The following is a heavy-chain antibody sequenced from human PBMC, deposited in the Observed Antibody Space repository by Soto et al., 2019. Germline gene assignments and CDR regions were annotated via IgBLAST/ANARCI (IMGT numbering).Heavy chain of an antibody. V-gene: IGHV4-4*02. CDR1: GGSISSSNW. CDR3: ASQPDIVVVPAASYYYYGMDV. D-gene: IGHD2-2*01. CDR2: IYHSGST. Sequence: QVQLQESGPGLVKPSGTLSLTCAVSGGSISSSNWWSWVRQPPGNGLEWIGEIYHSGSTNYNPSLKSRVTISVDKSKNQFSLKLSSVTAADTAVYYCASQPDIVVVPAASYYYYGMDVWGQGTTVTVSS. J-gene: IGHJ6*02.